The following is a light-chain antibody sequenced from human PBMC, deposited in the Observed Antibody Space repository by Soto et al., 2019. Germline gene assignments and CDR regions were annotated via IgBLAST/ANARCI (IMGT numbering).Light chain of an antibody. Sequence: EIVLTQSPGTLSLSPGERATLSCRASQSVSNRYLVWYQQKPGKAPRLLINGASSRATGIPDRFSGSGSGTDFTLTISRLEPEDFAVYYCQQYGSSYTFGQGTKLEIK. J-gene: IGKJ2*01. CDR3: QQYGSSYT. V-gene: IGKV3-20*01. CDR1: QSVSNRY. CDR2: GAS.